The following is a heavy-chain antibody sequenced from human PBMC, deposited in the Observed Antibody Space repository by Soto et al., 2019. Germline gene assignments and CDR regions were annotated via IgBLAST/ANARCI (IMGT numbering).Heavy chain of an antibody. Sequence: ESGGGVVQPGRSLRLSCAASGFTFSSYAMHWVRQAPGKGLEWVAVISYDGSNKYYADSVKGRFTISRDNSKNTLYLQMNSLRAEDTAVYYCASLLEMASRYGMDVWGQGTTVTVSS. V-gene: IGHV3-30-3*01. J-gene: IGHJ6*02. CDR1: GFTFSSYA. CDR2: ISYDGSNK. D-gene: IGHD5-12*01. CDR3: ASLLEMASRYGMDV.